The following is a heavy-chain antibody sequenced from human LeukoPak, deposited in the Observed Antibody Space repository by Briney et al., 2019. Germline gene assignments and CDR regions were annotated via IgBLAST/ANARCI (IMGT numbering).Heavy chain of an antibody. Sequence: GGSLRLSCAASGFTVSSNYMSWVRQAPGKGLEWVSVIYSGGSTYYADSVKGRFTISRDNSKNTLYLQMNSLRAEDTAVYYCAKARIVATPYYFDYWGQGTLVTVSS. CDR1: GFTVSSNY. CDR2: IYSGGST. J-gene: IGHJ4*02. D-gene: IGHD5-12*01. V-gene: IGHV3-66*01. CDR3: AKARIVATPYYFDY.